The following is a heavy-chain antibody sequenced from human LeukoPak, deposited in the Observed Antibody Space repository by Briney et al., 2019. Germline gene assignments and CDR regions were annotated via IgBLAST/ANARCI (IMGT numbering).Heavy chain of an antibody. V-gene: IGHV1-24*01. J-gene: IGHJ4*02. CDR1: GSTLTELS. CDR2: FDPEDGET. CDR3: ATLNYFGSGSYIDY. Sequence: ASVKVSCKVSGSTLTELSMHWVRQAHGKGLEWMGGFDPEDGETIYAQQFLGRVTMTEDKSTDTAYMDLSGLRSEDTAVYYCATLNYFGSGSYIDYWGQGTLVTVSS. D-gene: IGHD3-10*01.